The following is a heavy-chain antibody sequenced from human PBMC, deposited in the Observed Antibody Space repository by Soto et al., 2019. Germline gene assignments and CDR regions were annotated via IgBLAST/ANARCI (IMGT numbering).Heavy chain of an antibody. J-gene: IGHJ4*02. CDR2: ISRDGSHK. CDR3: ARSRNSAVADSFDF. V-gene: IGHV3-30*04. CDR1: GFIFRNYA. D-gene: IGHD1-26*01. Sequence: QPEGSLRLSCAASGFIFRNYAIHWVRQAPGKGLEWVAVISRDGSHKYYLDSVKGRFTISRDNSKDTVNLLMNSLRDDDSAMYYCARSRNSAVADSFDFWGQGTLGTVSS.